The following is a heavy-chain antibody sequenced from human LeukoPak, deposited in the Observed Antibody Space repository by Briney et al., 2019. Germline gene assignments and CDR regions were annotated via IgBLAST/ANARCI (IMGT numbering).Heavy chain of an antibody. Sequence: GGSLRLSCAASGFTFSDYYMSWIRQAPGKGLEWVSYISSSGSTIYYADSVKGRFTISRDNAKNSLYLQMNSLRAEDTAVYCCARDIVVVPAALIGGFPDYYYYYYMDVWGKGTTVTVSS. CDR1: GFTFSDYY. V-gene: IGHV3-11*04. D-gene: IGHD2-2*01. CDR2: ISSSGSTI. J-gene: IGHJ6*03. CDR3: ARDIVVVPAALIGGFPDYYYYYYMDV.